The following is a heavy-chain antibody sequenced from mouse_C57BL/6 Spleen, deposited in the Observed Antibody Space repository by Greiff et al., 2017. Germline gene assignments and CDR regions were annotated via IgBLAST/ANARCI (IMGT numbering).Heavy chain of an antibody. J-gene: IGHJ3*01. CDR2: INPSSSYT. V-gene: IGHV1-7*01. Sequence: VQLQQSGAELAKPGASVKLSCKASGYTFTSYWMHWVKQRPGQGLEWIGYINPSSSYTKYTQKFKGKATLTADKSSSTAYMQLSSLTYEDSAGYYGARSSDYGFAYWGQGTPVTVSS. CDR3: ARSSDYGFAY. CDR1: GYTFTSYW. D-gene: IGHD2-13*01.